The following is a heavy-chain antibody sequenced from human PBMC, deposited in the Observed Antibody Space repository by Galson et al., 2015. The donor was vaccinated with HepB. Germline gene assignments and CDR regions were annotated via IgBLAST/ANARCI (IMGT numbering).Heavy chain of an antibody. V-gene: IGHV3-11*06. CDR1: GFTFSDYY. D-gene: IGHD6-13*01. J-gene: IGHJ6*02. CDR2: ITYSSSHT. Sequence: SLRLSCAASGFTFSDYYMSWIRQPPGKGLEWVSNITYSSSHTNHADSVKGRFTISRDNAKNSLYLQMNSLRAEDTAVYYCARDGESYSSSWYFGDPPNYYGMDVWGQGTTVTVSS. CDR3: ARDGESYSSSWYFGDPPNYYGMDV.